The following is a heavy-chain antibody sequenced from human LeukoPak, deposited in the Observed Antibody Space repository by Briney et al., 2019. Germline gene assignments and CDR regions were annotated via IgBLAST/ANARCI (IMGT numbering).Heavy chain of an antibody. CDR3: ARQTGSGLFILP. V-gene: IGHV4-34*01. CDR2: INHSGST. Sequence: SETLSLTCAVYGGSFTAYYWSWVRQPPGKGLEWIGEINHSGSTHYNPSLKSRITMSADPSKNQFSLKLTSVTAADTAVYYCARQTGSGLFILPGGQGTLVTVSS. D-gene: IGHD3/OR15-3a*01. J-gene: IGHJ4*02. CDR1: GGSFTAYY.